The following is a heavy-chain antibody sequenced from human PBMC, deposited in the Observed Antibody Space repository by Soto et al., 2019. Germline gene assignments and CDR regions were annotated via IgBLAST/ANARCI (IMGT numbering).Heavy chain of an antibody. D-gene: IGHD3-9*01. Sequence: ASVKVSCKASGSTFTSYDINWVRQATGQGLEWMGWMNPNSGNTGYAQKFQGRVTMTRNTSISTAYMELSSLRSEDTAVYYCARGLRYFDWLFPPPYYYYGMDVWGQGTTVTVSS. J-gene: IGHJ6*02. V-gene: IGHV1-8*01. CDR2: MNPNSGNT. CDR3: ARGLRYFDWLFPPPYYYYGMDV. CDR1: GSTFTSYD.